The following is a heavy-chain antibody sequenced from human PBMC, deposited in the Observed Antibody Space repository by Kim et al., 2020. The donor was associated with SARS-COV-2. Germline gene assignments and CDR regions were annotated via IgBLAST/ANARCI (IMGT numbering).Heavy chain of an antibody. J-gene: IGHJ6*01. CDR3: ARHEQHFGDAYYGMEV. CDR2: SYYSGRT. Sequence: SETLSLTCSVSGGSISSSSYYWGWIRQPPGKGLEWIGCSYYSGRTYQNPSLKSRVTISVDTSKNPFSLKLRSVTAADTSIYYWARHEQHFGDAYYGMEV. CDR1: GGSISSSSYY. D-gene: IGHD4-17*01. V-gene: IGHV4-39*01.